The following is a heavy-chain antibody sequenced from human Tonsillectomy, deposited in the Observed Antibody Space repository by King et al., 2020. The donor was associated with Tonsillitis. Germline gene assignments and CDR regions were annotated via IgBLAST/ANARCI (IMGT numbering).Heavy chain of an antibody. V-gene: IGHV1-8*02. Sequence: QLVQSGAEVKKPGASVKVSCKASGYTFTSYDINWVRQATGQGLEWMGWMNTNSGNTGYAQKFQGRVTMTRNTSISTAYMELSSLRSEDTAVYYCARGNGVMITFGGVKDPFFDYWGQGTLVTVSS. J-gene: IGHJ4*02. CDR1: GYTFTSYD. D-gene: IGHD3-16*01. CDR3: ARGNGVMITFGGVKDPFFDY. CDR2: MNTNSGNT.